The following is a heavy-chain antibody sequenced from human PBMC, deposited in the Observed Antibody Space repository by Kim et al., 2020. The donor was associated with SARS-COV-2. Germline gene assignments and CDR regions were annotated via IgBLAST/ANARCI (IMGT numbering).Heavy chain of an antibody. Sequence: SETLSLTCTVSGGSISSYYWSWIRQPPGKGLEWIGYIYYSGSTNYNPSLKSRVTISVDTSKNQFSLKLSSVTAADTAVYYCARGGQWLGRYYYYYGMDVWGQGTTVTVSS. CDR3: ARGGQWLGRYYYYYGMDV. CDR2: IYYSGST. CDR1: GGSISSYY. D-gene: IGHD6-19*01. V-gene: IGHV4-59*01. J-gene: IGHJ6*02.